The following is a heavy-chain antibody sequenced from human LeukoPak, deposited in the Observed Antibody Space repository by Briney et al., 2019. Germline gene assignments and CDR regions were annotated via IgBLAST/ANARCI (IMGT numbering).Heavy chain of an antibody. CDR2: IYHSGST. J-gene: IGHJ4*02. CDR1: GYSIAGSNW. V-gene: IGHV4-28*01. Sequence: SDTLSLTCAVSGYSIAGSNWWGWIRQPPGEGLEWLGYIYHSGSTFYKPSLKSRVTMSVDMSKNHFSLKLRYVTAVDTAMYYCARTAVDSGTYFDVWGQGAVLTVSS. CDR3: ARTAVDSGTYFDV. D-gene: IGHD1-26*01.